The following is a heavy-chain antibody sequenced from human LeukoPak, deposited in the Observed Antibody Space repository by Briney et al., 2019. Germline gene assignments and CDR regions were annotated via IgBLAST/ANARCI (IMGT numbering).Heavy chain of an antibody. CDR1: GYTFTDYY. V-gene: IGHV1-46*01. D-gene: IGHD2-2*01. CDR2: INPSGGST. Sequence: ASVKVSCKASGYTFTDYYIHWVRQAPGQGLEWMGMINPSGGSTSYAQKFQGRVTMTRDTSTSTVYMDLNSLRSEDTAVYFCARSIRGCSSSPCYEDYWGQETLVTVSS. J-gene: IGHJ4*02. CDR3: ARSIRGCSSSPCYEDY.